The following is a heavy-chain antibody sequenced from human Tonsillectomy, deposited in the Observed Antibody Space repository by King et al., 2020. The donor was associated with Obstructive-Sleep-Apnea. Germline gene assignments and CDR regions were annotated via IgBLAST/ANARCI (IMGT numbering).Heavy chain of an antibody. Sequence: VQLVESGGGVVQPGRSLRLSCAASGFTFSSYGMHWVRQAPGKGLEWVAVIWYDGRIKYYAESVKGRFTISRDNSKNTLYLQMNSLRAEDTAVYYCARERDVTAIFDYWGQGTLVTVSS. J-gene: IGHJ4*02. CDR3: ARERDVTAIFDY. CDR1: GFTFSSYG. D-gene: IGHD2-21*02. V-gene: IGHV3-33*01. CDR2: IWYDGRIK.